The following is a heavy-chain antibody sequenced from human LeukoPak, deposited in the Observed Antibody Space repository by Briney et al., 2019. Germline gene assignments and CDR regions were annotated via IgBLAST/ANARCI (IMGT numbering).Heavy chain of an antibody. Sequence: PGGSLRLSCAASGFTFSSYWMSWVRQAPGKGLEWVANIKQDGSEKYYVDSVKGRFTISRDNAKNSLYLQMNSLRAEDTAVYYCAREGRPTVKEAFDIWGQGTMVTVSS. CDR1: GFTFSSYW. CDR2: IKQDGSEK. V-gene: IGHV3-7*01. D-gene: IGHD4-17*01. CDR3: AREGRPTVKEAFDI. J-gene: IGHJ3*02.